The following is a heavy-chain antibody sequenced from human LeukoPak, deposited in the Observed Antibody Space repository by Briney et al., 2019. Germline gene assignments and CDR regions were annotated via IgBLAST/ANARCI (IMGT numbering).Heavy chain of an antibody. V-gene: IGHV4-38-2*02. CDR2: IYHSGTT. Sequence: SETLSLTCTVSGFSISNDYYWTWLRQPPGKGLEWIGGIYHSGTTYYNPSLRGRGSISLDTSKTQFPLKLSSVTTADTAVYYCARGKAYSGSYYGIFDYWGQGTLVTVSS. J-gene: IGHJ4*02. D-gene: IGHD1-26*01. CDR1: GFSISNDYY. CDR3: ARGKAYSGSYYGIFDY.